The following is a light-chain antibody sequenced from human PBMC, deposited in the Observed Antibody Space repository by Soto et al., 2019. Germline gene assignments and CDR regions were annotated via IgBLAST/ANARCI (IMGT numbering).Light chain of an antibody. V-gene: IGKV3-20*01. Sequence: EIVLTQSPGTLSLSPGERATLSCRASQSVSSRYLAWYQQKPGQAPRLLIYGAASRAPGIPDRFSGSGSGMDFTLSISSLEHEDFAVYYCQRCGGSSLFTFGPGTKVDI. J-gene: IGKJ3*01. CDR1: QSVSSRY. CDR3: QRCGGSSLFT. CDR2: GAA.